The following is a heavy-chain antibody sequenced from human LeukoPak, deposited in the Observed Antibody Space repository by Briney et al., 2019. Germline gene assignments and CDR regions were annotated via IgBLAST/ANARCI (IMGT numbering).Heavy chain of an antibody. CDR1: GGTFSSYA. J-gene: IGHJ4*02. CDR2: IIPIFGTA. Sequence: SVKVSCKASGGTFSSYAISWVRQAPGQGLEWMGGIIPIFGTANYAQKFQGRVTITADESTSTAYMELSSLRSEDTAVYYCARGGYCSGGSCHWGFVLLDYWGQGTLVTVSS. D-gene: IGHD2-15*01. V-gene: IGHV1-69*01. CDR3: ARGGYCSGGSCHWGFVLLDY.